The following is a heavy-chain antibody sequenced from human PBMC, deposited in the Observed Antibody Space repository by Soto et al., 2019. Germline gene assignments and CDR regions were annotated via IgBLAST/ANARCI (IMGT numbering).Heavy chain of an antibody. CDR1: GYTFTSYA. J-gene: IGHJ5*02. CDR2: INAGNGNT. Sequence: RASVKVSCKASGYTFTSYAMHWVRQAPGQRLEWMGWINAGNGNTKYSQKFQGRVTITRDTSASTAYMELSSLRSEDTAVYYCARERAAYSSSSYNWFDPWGQGTLVTVSS. D-gene: IGHD6-6*01. V-gene: IGHV1-3*01. CDR3: ARERAAYSSSSYNWFDP.